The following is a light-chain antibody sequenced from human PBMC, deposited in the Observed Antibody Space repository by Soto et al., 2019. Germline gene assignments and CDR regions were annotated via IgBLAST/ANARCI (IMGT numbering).Light chain of an antibody. CDR2: GAS. CDR3: QQYGASPST. CDR1: QSGYINS. J-gene: IGKJ2*01. Sequence: EVALTQSPGTLSLSPGESATLSCRASQSGYINSLARCQHKRGRAPRLRIYGASTRATAVPERFTGSGSGTDFAHTISSRQREDAAVYYCQQYGASPSTFGPGTNLYI. V-gene: IGKV3-20*01.